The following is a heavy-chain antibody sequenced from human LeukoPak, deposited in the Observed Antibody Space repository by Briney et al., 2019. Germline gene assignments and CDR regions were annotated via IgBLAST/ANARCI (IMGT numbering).Heavy chain of an antibody. CDR1: GFTFSSYA. V-gene: IGHV3-49*04. Sequence: GGSLRLSCAASGFTFSSYAMSWVRQAPGKGLEWVGFTRSKAYGGTTEYAASVKGRFTISRDDSKSIAYLQMNSLKTEDTAVYYCISNWFDPWGQGTLVTVSS. CDR2: TRSKAYGGTT. J-gene: IGHJ5*02. CDR3: ISNWFDP.